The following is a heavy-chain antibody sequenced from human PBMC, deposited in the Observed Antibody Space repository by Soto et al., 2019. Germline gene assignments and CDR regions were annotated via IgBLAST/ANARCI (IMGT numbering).Heavy chain of an antibody. V-gene: IGHV3-53*01. J-gene: IGHJ5*02. CDR1: GFTVSSNY. CDR2: IYSGGST. CDR3: AREGGGYNFLGTT. Sequence: GGSLRLSCAASGFTVSSNYMSWVRQAPGKGLEWVSVIYSGGSTYYADSVKGRFTISRDNSKNTLYLQMNSLRAEDTAVYYCAREGGGYNFLGTTWGQGTLVTVSS. D-gene: IGHD5-12*01.